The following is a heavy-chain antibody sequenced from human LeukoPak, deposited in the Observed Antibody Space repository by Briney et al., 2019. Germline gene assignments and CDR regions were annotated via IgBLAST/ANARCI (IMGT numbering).Heavy chain of an antibody. CDR2: IYYSGNT. Sequence: SETLSLTCTVSGGSISSSSYYWGWIRQPPGKGLEWIGSIYYSGNTYYNPSLKSRVTISVDTSKNQFSLKLSSVTAADTAVYYCAGTMVRGTRGAFDIWGQGTMVTVSS. D-gene: IGHD3-10*01. J-gene: IGHJ3*02. V-gene: IGHV4-39*01. CDR1: GGSISSSSYY. CDR3: AGTMVRGTRGAFDI.